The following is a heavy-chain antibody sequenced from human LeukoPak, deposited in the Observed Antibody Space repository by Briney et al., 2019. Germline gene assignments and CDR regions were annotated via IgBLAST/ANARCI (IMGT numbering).Heavy chain of an antibody. J-gene: IGHJ3*02. CDR2: INHSGST. D-gene: IGHD3-16*01. CDR3: ARGRIASGGAFDI. Sequence: SETLSLTCAVYGGSFSGYYWSWIRQPPGKGLEWIGEINHSGSTNYNPSLKRRVTISVDKSKTQFSLKLSSVTAADTAVYYCARGRIASGGAFDIWGQGTMVTVSS. CDR1: GGSFSGYY. V-gene: IGHV4-34*01.